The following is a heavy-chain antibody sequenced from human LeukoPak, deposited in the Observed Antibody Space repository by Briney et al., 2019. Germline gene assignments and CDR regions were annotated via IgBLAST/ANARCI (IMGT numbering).Heavy chain of an antibody. J-gene: IGHJ5*02. CDR3: ARVPPSKAAAADNWFDP. V-gene: IGHV3-21*01. D-gene: IGHD6-13*01. CDR1: GFSFSSYS. Sequence: PGGSLRLSCAASGFSFSSYSMNWVRQAPGKGLEWVSSISSSSSYIYYADSVRGRFTISRDNAKNSLYLQMNSLRAEDTAVYYCARVPPSKAAAADNWFDPWGQGTLVTVSS. CDR2: ISSSSSYI.